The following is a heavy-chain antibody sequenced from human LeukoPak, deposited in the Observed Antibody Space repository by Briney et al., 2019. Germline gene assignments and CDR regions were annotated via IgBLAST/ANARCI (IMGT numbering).Heavy chain of an antibody. V-gene: IGHV4-39*07. CDR3: ARARRPGGATDY. J-gene: IGHJ4*02. D-gene: IGHD1-26*01. CDR2: IYYSGST. CDR1: GGSISSSSYY. Sequence: SETLSLTCTVSGGSISSSSYYWGWIRQPPGKGLEWIGSIYYSGSTYYNPSLKSRVTISVDTSKNQFSLKLSSVTTADTAVYYCARARRPGGATDYWGQGTLVTVSS.